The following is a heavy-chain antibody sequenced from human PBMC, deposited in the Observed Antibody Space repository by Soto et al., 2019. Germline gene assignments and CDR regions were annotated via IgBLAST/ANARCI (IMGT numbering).Heavy chain of an antibody. CDR2: IYPGDSDT. J-gene: IGHJ6*02. CDR1: GYIFTLYW. Sequence: GESLKISCKASGYIFTLYWIGWVRQIPGKGLEWMGIIYPGDSDTRYSPSFQGQVTISADKSISTASLQWSSLEASDTAVYYCARQSPTPGYYYFSYGMDVWGQGTTVTVSS. V-gene: IGHV5-51*01. D-gene: IGHD4-17*01. CDR3: ARQSPTPGYYYFSYGMDV.